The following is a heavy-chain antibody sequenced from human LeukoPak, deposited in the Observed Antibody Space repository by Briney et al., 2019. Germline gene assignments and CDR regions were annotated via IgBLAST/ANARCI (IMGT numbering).Heavy chain of an antibody. CDR3: ARGPPNWGYDY. Sequence: ASVKVSCKASGYTFTSYDFNWVRQATGQRPEWMGWMSPNSGDTGYAQKFQDRVTMTRNTSISTAYMELSSLRSDDTAVYYCARGPPNWGYDYWGPGSLVTVSS. J-gene: IGHJ4*02. CDR1: GYTFTSYD. CDR2: MSPNSGDT. V-gene: IGHV1-8*01. D-gene: IGHD7-27*01.